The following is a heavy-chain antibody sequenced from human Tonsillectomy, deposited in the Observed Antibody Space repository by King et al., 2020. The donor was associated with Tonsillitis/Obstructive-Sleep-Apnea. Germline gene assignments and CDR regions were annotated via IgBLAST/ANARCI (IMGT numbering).Heavy chain of an antibody. V-gene: IGHV3-66*01. D-gene: IGHD1-26*01. J-gene: IGHJ3*02. CDR2: IYSGGST. CDR1: GFTVSSNY. Sequence: VQLVESGGGLVQPGGSLRLSCAASGFTVSSNYMSWVRQAPGKGLEWVSVIYSGGSTYYADSVKGRFTISRDNSKNTLYLQMNSLRAEDTAVYYCARDPRLLGDAFDIWGQGTMVTVSS. CDR3: ARDPRLLGDAFDI.